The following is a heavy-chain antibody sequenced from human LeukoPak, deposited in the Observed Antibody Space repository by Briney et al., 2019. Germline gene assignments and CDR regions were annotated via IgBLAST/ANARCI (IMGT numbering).Heavy chain of an antibody. V-gene: IGHV3-7*03. CDR1: GFTFSSYW. D-gene: IGHD3-22*01. CDR3: AWDGSGYYTLHY. J-gene: IGHJ4*02. Sequence: PGGSLRLSCAASGFTFSSYWMSWVRQAPGKWLEWVANIKQDGSEKYYVDSVKGRFTISRDNAKNSLYLQMNSLKIEDTAVYFCAWDGSGYYTLHYWGQGTLVTVSS. CDR2: IKQDGSEK.